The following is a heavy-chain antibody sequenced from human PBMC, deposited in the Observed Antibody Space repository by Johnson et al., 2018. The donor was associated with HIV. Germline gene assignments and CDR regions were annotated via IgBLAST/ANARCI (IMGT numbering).Heavy chain of an antibody. Sequence: QVQLVESGGGVVQPGRSLRLSCAASGFTFSSYGMHWVRQAPAKGLEWVAVISYDGSDKDYADSVSGRFTISRDNSRNTVSLQMIILRPNDTAMYYCASGVTARAPLLIWGQGTMVTVSS. CDR2: ISYDGSDK. V-gene: IGHV3-30*14. J-gene: IGHJ3*02. CDR3: ASGVTARAPLLI. D-gene: IGHD6-6*01. CDR1: GFTFSSYG.